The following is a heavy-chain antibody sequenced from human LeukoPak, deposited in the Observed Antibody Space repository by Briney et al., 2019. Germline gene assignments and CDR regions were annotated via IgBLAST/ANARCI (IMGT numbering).Heavy chain of an antibody. Sequence: GEALETHFQAPCYPFKHQWLGWVRPTSGSGREWMGIIYPRDSDTIYSPSFQGHVTISADTSINTAYLEWSSLEASDTAIYYCARHSDVIGAIWGQGTLVTVSS. CDR1: CYPFKHQW. CDR2: IYPRDSDT. V-gene: IGHV5-51*01. D-gene: IGHD3-10*01. CDR3: ARHSDVIGAI. J-gene: IGHJ4*02.